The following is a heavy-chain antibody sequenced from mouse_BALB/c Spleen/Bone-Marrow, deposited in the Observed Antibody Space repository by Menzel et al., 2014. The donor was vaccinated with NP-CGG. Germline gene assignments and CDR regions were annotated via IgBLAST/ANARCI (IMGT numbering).Heavy chain of an antibody. CDR3: VRSNWDGGSYFDY. Sequence: QVQLQQPGAELMKPGASVKMSCKASGYIFINYNMHWVKQTPGQGLEWIGTIYPGNGDTSYNQKFKGKASLTADKSSSTAYMQLSSLTSEDSAVYHCVRSNWDGGSYFDYWGQGTTLTVSS. D-gene: IGHD4-1*01. J-gene: IGHJ2*01. V-gene: IGHV1-12*01. CDR1: GYIFINYN. CDR2: IYPGNGDT.